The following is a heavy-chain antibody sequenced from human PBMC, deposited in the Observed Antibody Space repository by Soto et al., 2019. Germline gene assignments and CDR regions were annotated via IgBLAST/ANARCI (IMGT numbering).Heavy chain of an antibody. V-gene: IGHV3-30-3*01. CDR2: ISYDGSNK. CDR3: ARDRLRYNWNDFPYYYYGMDV. J-gene: IGHJ6*02. D-gene: IGHD1-1*01. Sequence: QVQLVESGGGVVQPGRSLRLSCAASGFTFSSYAMHLVRQAPGKGLEWVAVISYDGSNKYYADSVKGRFTISRDNSKNTLYLQMNSLRDEDTAVYYCARDRLRYNWNDFPYYYYGMDVWGQGTTVTVSS. CDR1: GFTFSSYA.